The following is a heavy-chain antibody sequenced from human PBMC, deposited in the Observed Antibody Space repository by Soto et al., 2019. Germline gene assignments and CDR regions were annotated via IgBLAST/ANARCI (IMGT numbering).Heavy chain of an antibody. CDR2: IRRKANNYAT. D-gene: IGHD3-3*01. V-gene: IGHV3-73*02. Sequence: EVQLVESGGGLVQPGGSLKLSCAASGFIFSDSALHWVRQASGKGLELVGRIRRKANNYATTYAESVEGRFAISRDDSKKTAYLQMNGLKTEDTAIYYCTRGIDVWSGYPKYSRDYWGQGPLVIVSS. J-gene: IGHJ4*02. CDR3: TRGIDVWSGYPKYSRDY. CDR1: GFIFSDSA.